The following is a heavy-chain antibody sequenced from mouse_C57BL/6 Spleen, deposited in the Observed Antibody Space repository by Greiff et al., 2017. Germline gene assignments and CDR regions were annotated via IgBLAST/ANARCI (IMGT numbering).Heavy chain of an antibody. CDR3: AREGNYYGSSYGYFDV. CDR2: INPSNGGT. V-gene: IGHV1-53*01. Sequence: QVQLQQPGTELVKPGASVKLSCKASGYTFTSYWMHWVKQRPGQGLEWIGNINPSNGGTNYNEKFKSKDTLTVDKSSSTAYMQLSSLTSEDSAVYYCAREGNYYGSSYGYFDVWGTGTTVTVSS. J-gene: IGHJ1*03. CDR1: GYTFTSYW. D-gene: IGHD1-1*01.